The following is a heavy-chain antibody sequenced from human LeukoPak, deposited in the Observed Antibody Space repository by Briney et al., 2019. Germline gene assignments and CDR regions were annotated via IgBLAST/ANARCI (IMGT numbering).Heavy chain of an antibody. J-gene: IGHJ5*02. CDR3: ARDALGDYDILTGPNWFDP. D-gene: IGHD3-9*01. CDR1: GGSISSGSYY. Sequence: SETLSLTXTVSGGSISSGSYYWSWIRQPAGKGLEWIGRIYTSGSTNYNPSLKSRVTISVDTSKNQFSLKLSSVTAADTAVYYCARDALGDYDILTGPNWFDPWGQGTLVTVSS. CDR2: IYTSGST. V-gene: IGHV4-61*02.